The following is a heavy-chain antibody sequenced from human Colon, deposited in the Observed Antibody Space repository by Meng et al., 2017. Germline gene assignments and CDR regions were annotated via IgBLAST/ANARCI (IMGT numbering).Heavy chain of an antibody. CDR3: ARVPHPDYSNYGWSFDY. J-gene: IGHJ4*02. CDR1: GGSISSGDYY. Sequence: QVQLQESGPGLVKPSQTLSLTCTVSGGSISSGDYYWSWIRQPPGKGLEWIGYIYYSGSTYYNPSLKSRVTISVDTSKNQFSLKLSSVTAADTAVYYCARVPHPDYSNYGWSFDYWGQGTLVTVSS. D-gene: IGHD4-11*01. V-gene: IGHV4-30-4*01. CDR2: IYYSGST.